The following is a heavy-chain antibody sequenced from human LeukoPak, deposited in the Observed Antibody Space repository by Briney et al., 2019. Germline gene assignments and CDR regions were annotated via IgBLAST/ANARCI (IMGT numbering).Heavy chain of an antibody. D-gene: IGHD5-12*01. CDR1: GFTFSSYG. J-gene: IGHJ4*02. CDR3: AKGQDAYSGYGFDY. Sequence: GGSLRLSCAASGFTFSSYGMHWVRQAPGKGLEWVAVISYDGSNKYYADSVKGRFTISRDNSKNTLYLQMNSLRAEDTAVYYCAKGQDAYSGYGFDYWGQGTLVTVSS. V-gene: IGHV3-30*18. CDR2: ISYDGSNK.